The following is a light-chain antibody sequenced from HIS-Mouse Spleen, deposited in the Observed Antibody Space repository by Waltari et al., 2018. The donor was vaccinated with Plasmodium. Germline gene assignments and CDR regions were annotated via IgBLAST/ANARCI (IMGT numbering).Light chain of an antibody. CDR2: QDS. J-gene: IGLJ2*01. CDR1: KLGYNY. V-gene: IGLV3-1*01. CDR3: QAWDSSTVV. Sequence: SYELTQPPSVSVSPGQTASITCSGDKLGYNYACWYQQKPAQPPVLVIYQDSKRPSGIPERFSGSNSGNTATLTISGTQAMDEADYYCQAWDSSTVVFGGGTKLTVL.